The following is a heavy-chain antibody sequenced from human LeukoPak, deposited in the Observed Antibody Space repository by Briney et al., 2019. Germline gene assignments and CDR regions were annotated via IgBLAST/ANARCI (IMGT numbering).Heavy chain of an antibody. J-gene: IGHJ6*02. Sequence: PGGSLRLSCAASGFTFSSYAMSWVRQAPGKGLEWVSVIYSGGSTYYADSVKGRFTISRDNSKSTLYLQMNSLRAEDTAVYYCASPGIGGSGSYPYYYYYYGMDVWGQGTTVTVSS. CDR2: IYSGGST. V-gene: IGHV3-53*01. D-gene: IGHD3-10*01. CDR1: GFTFSSYA. CDR3: ASPGIGGSGSYPYYYYYYGMDV.